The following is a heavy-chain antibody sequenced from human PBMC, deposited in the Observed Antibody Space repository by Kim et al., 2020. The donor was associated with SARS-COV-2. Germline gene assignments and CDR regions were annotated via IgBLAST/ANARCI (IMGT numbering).Heavy chain of an antibody. CDR3: AKDHSVDTALYYFDY. Sequence: GGSLRLSCAASGFTFSSYGMHWVRQAPGKGLEWVAVISYDGSNKYYADSVKGRFTISRDNSKNTLYLQMNSLRAEDTAVYYCAKDHSVDTALYYFDYWGQGTLVTVSS. J-gene: IGHJ4*02. D-gene: IGHD5-18*01. CDR2: ISYDGSNK. V-gene: IGHV3-30*18. CDR1: GFTFSSYG.